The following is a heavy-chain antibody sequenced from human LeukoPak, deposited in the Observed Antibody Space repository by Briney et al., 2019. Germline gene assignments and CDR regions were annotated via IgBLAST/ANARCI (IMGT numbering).Heavy chain of an antibody. V-gene: IGHV3-53*01. Sequence: GGSLRLSCAASGFTVSSNYMSWVRQAPGKGLEWVSVIYSGGSTYYADSVKGRFTISRDNSKNTLYLQMNSLRAEDTAVYYCARGHYYDSSGYGDYYFDYWGQGTLVTVSS. D-gene: IGHD3-22*01. J-gene: IGHJ4*02. CDR2: IYSGGST. CDR1: GFTVSSNY. CDR3: ARGHYYDSSGYGDYYFDY.